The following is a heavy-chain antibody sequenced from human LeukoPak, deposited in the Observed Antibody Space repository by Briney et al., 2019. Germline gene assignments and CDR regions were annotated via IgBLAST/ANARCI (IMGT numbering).Heavy chain of an antibody. Sequence: SETLSLTCTVSGGSISSSSYYWGWIRQPPGKGLEWIGSIYYSGSTYYNPSLKSRVTISVDTSKNQFSLKLSSVTAADTAVYYCATYRSSTSCYTKDNWGQGTLVTVPS. CDR2: IYYSGST. D-gene: IGHD2-2*02. V-gene: IGHV4-39*01. J-gene: IGHJ4*02. CDR3: ATYRSSTSCYTKDN. CDR1: GGSISSSSYY.